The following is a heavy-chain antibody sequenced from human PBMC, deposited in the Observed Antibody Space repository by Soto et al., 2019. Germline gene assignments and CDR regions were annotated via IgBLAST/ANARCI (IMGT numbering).Heavy chain of an antibody. D-gene: IGHD5-12*01. CDR1: GFTFSNAW. CDR2: IKSKTDGGTT. V-gene: IGHV3-15*01. Sequence: GGSLRLSCAASGFTFSNAWMSWVRQAPGKGLEWVGRIKSKTDGGTTDYAAPVKGRFTISRDDSKNTLYLQMNSLKTEDTAVYYCTTTGLRYGHYYYYYMDVWGKGTTVTVSS. J-gene: IGHJ6*03. CDR3: TTTGLRYGHYYYYYMDV.